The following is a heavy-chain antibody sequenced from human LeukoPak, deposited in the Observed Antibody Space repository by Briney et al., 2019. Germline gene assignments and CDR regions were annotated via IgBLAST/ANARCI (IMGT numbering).Heavy chain of an antibody. CDR1: GFTFSSYG. V-gene: IGHV3-30*02. CDR2: IRYDGSNK. D-gene: IGHD6-13*01. CDR3: AKDTGSSWLFDY. Sequence: TGGSLRLSCAASGFTFSSYGMHWVRQAPGKGLEWVAFIRYDGSNKYYADSVKGRFTISRDNSKNTLYLQMNSLRAEDTAVYYCAKDTGSSWLFDYWGQGTLVTVSS. J-gene: IGHJ4*02.